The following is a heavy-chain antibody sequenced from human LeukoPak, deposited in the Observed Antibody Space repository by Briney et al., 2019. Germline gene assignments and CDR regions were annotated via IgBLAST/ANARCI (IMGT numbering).Heavy chain of an antibody. CDR1: GFTFSSYA. CDR2: ISYDGSNK. CDR3: AKDRVFELWFEEASPYYFDY. J-gene: IGHJ4*02. Sequence: PGRSLRLSCAASGFTFSSYAMHWVRKAPGKGLEWVAVISYDGSNKYYADSVKGRFTISRDNSKNTLYLQMNSLRAEDTAVYYCAKDRVFELWFEEASPYYFDYWGQGTLVTVSS. D-gene: IGHD3-10*01. V-gene: IGHV3-30*04.